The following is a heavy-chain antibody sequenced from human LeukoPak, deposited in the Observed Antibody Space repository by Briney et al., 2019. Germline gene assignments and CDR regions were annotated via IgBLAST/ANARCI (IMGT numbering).Heavy chain of an antibody. CDR1: GGSISSYS. Sequence: SETLSLTCTVSGGSISSYSWNWIRQSPGKGLEWIGRVYHSGSINYNPSLKSRVTISVDTSKNQFSLNLSSVTAADTAVYCCVSSYGGYVLDYWGQGTLVIVSS. D-gene: IGHD5-12*01. CDR2: VYHSGSI. CDR3: VSSYGGYVLDY. J-gene: IGHJ4*02. V-gene: IGHV4-59*01.